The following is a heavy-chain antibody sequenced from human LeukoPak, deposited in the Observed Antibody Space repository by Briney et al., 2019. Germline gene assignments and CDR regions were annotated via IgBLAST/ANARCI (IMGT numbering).Heavy chain of an antibody. D-gene: IGHD3-22*01. V-gene: IGHV1-46*01. CDR3: ARDPEKGHYYDSSGYDP. J-gene: IGHJ5*02. CDR1: GYTFTNYY. Sequence: ASVKVSCKASGYTFTNYYMHWVRQAPGQGLEWMEIINPSGGGTSYAQKFQGRLTMARDTSTTTVYMELSSLRSDDTAVYYCARDPEKGHYYDSSGYDPWGQGTLVTVSS. CDR2: INPSGGGT.